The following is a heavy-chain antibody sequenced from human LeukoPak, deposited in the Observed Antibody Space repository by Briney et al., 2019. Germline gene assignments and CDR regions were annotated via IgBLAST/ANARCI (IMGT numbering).Heavy chain of an antibody. Sequence: AGGSLRLSCAASGFTFSSYAMSWVRQAPGKGLEWVSAISGSGGSTYYADSVKGRFTISRDNSKNTLYLQMNSLRAEDTAVYYCAKYRITMIVVVVYFDYWGQGTLVTVSS. J-gene: IGHJ4*02. V-gene: IGHV3-23*01. CDR1: GFTFSSYA. CDR3: AKYRITMIVVVVYFDY. CDR2: ISGSGGST. D-gene: IGHD3-22*01.